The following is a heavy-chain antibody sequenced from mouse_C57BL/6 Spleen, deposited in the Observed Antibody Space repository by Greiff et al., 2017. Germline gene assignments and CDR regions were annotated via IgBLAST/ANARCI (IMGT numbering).Heavy chain of an antibody. CDR1: GFTFSSYT. J-gene: IGHJ4*01. CDR3: ARQGGSSYGNYAMDY. D-gene: IGHD1-1*01. Sequence: EVQLVESGAGLVKPGASLKLSCAASGFTFSSYTMSWVRQTPGKSLEWVATISGGGGKTNYTDNVKGRFTLSRDNAKNTPYLQMSSLTSEDTALYYCARQGGSSYGNYAMDYWGQGTSVTVSS. V-gene: IGHV5-9*01. CDR2: ISGGGGKT.